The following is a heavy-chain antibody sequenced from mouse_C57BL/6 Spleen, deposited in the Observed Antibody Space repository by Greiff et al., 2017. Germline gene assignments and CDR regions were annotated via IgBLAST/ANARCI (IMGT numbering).Heavy chain of an antibody. Sequence: EVQGVESGGGLVQPGGSMKLSCVASGFTFSNYWMNWVRQSPEKGLEWVAQIRLKSDNYATNYAESVKGRFTISRDDSKSSVYLQMNNLRAEDTGIYYCLYGPAWFAYWGQGTLVTVSA. J-gene: IGHJ3*01. CDR3: LYGPAWFAY. CDR1: GFTFSNYW. V-gene: IGHV6-3*01. CDR2: IRLKSDNYAT. D-gene: IGHD1-1*02.